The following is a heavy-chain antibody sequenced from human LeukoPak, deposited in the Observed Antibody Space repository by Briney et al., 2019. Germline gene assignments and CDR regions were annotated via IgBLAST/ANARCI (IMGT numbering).Heavy chain of an antibody. CDR2: ISSSGSTI. V-gene: IGHV3-48*03. Sequence: PGGSLRLSCAASGFTFSSYEMNWVRQAPGKGLEWVSYISSSGSTIYYADSVKGRFTISRDNAKNSLYLQMNSLRAEDTAVYYCAKDFFSGSYAIAPPKSFDYWGQGTLDTVSS. D-gene: IGHD1-26*01. CDR3: AKDFFSGSYAIAPPKSFDY. J-gene: IGHJ4*02. CDR1: GFTFSSYE.